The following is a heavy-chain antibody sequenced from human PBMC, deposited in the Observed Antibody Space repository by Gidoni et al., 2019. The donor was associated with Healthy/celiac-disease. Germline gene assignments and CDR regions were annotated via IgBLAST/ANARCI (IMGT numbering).Heavy chain of an antibody. Sequence: QVQLVESGGRVVQPGRSLRLSCSPSGFTFSSYGMHWVRQAPGKGLEWVAVIWYDGSNKYYADSVKGRFTISRDNSKNTLYLQMNSLRAEDTAVYYCARDEGESGVIITGYFDYWGQGTLVTVSS. V-gene: IGHV3-33*01. J-gene: IGHJ4*02. CDR1: GFTFSSYG. D-gene: IGHD3-10*01. CDR3: ARDEGESGVIITGYFDY. CDR2: IWYDGSNK.